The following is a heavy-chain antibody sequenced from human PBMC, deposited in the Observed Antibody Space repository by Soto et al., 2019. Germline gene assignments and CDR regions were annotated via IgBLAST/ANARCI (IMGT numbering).Heavy chain of an antibody. D-gene: IGHD7-27*01. CDR1: GGSISSYY. V-gene: IGHV4-59*08. CDR2: IYYSGST. J-gene: IGHJ6*04. CDR3: ARLALTRDNLGTTKLDV. Sequence: SETLSLTCTVSGGSISSYYWSWIRQPPGKGLEWIGFIYYSGSTNYNPSLKSRVTISVDTSKTQFSLKLSSVTAADTAMYYCARLALTRDNLGTTKLDVWGKGTTVTVSS.